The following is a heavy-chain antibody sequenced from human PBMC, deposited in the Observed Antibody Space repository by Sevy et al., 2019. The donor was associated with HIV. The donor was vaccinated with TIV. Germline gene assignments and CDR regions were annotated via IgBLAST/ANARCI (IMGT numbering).Heavy chain of an antibody. J-gene: IGHJ4*02. CDR1: GYTFTSYG. CDR2: ISAYNGNT. D-gene: IGHD6-19*01. Sequence: GTVKVSCKASGYTFTSYGISWVRQVPGQGLERMGWISAYNGNTNYAQQLQGRVTMTTDRSTSTAYMELRSLRSDDTAVYYCARMRSSGWYWGDYWGQGTLVTVSS. CDR3: ARMRSSGWYWGDY. V-gene: IGHV1-18*01.